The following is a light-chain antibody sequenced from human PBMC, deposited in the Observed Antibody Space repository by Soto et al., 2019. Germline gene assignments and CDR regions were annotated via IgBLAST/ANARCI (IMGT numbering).Light chain of an antibody. CDR2: KAS. CDR3: QHYKSYSEA. V-gene: IGKV1-5*03. J-gene: IGKJ1*01. CDR1: QTISSW. Sequence: DIQMTQSPSTLSGSVGDRVTITCRARQTISSWLAWYQQKPGKAPKLLIYKASTLKSGVPSRFSGSGSGTEFTLTISRLQPDDFATYYCQHYKSYSEAFGQGTKVDIK.